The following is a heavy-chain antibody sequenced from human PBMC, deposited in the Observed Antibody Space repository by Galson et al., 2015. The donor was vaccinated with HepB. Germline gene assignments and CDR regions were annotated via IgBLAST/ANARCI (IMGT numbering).Heavy chain of an antibody. CDR2: IDPSDSYT. J-gene: IGHJ4*02. CDR1: GYSFTSYW. CDR3: ARFQGSWYYPDY. D-gene: IGHD6-13*01. V-gene: IGHV5-10-1*01. Sequence: QSGAEGKKPGESLRISCTGSGYSFTSYWISWVRQMPGKGLEWMGRIDPSDSYTNYSPSFQCHVTISADKSISTAYLQWSSLKASDTAIYYCARFQGSWYYPDYWGQGTLVTVSS.